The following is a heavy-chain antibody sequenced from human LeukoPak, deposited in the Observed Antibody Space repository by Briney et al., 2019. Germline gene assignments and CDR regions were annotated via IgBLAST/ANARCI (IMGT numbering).Heavy chain of an antibody. V-gene: IGHV3-66*01. CDR2: IYSGGST. CDR3: ASDLFITMVRRPPGPYYYYYGMDV. J-gene: IGHJ6*02. Sequence: GGSLRLSCAASGVTVSSNYMSWVRQAPGKGLEWVSVIYSGGSTYYADSVKGRFTISRDNSKNTLYLQMNSLRAEDTAVYYCASDLFITMVRRPPGPYYYYYGMDVWVQGTTVTVSS. CDR1: GVTVSSNY. D-gene: IGHD3-10*01.